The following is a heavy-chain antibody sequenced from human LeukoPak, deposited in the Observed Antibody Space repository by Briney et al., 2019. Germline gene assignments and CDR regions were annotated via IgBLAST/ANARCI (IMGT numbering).Heavy chain of an antibody. CDR2: IYPGDSDT. J-gene: IGHJ3*02. CDR3: ARPGMGDSDYGVNDAFDI. D-gene: IGHD4-17*01. Sequence: GESLKISCKGSGYSFTSYWIGWVRQMPGKGLEWMGIIYPGDSDTRYSPSFQGQVTMSADKSISTAYLQWSSLKASDTAMYYCARPGMGDSDYGVNDAFDIWGQGTMVTIPS. V-gene: IGHV5-51*01. CDR1: GYSFTSYW.